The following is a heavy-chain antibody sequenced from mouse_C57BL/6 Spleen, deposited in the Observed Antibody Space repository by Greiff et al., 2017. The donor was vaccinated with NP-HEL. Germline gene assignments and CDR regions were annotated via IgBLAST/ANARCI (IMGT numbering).Heavy chain of an antibody. V-gene: IGHV5-6*01. CDR2: ISSGGSYT. CDR1: GFTFSSYG. J-gene: IGHJ4*01. D-gene: IGHD1-1*01. Sequence: EVMLVESGGDLVKPGGSLKLSCAASGFTFSSYGMSWVRQTPDKRLEWVATISSGGSYTYYPDSVKGRFTISRDNAKNTLYLQMSSLKSEDTAMYYCARHFIRDYAMDYWGQGTSVTVSS. CDR3: ARHFIRDYAMDY.